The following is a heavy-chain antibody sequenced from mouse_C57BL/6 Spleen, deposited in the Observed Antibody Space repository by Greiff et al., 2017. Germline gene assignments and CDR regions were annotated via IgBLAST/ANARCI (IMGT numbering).Heavy chain of an antibody. J-gene: IGHJ4*01. CDR3: ARGGYALYYDAMDY. Sequence: EVKVEESGGGLVKPGGSLKLSCAASGFTFSSYAMSWVRQTPEKRLEWVATISDGGSYTYYPDNVKGRFTISRDNAKNNLYLQMSHLKSEDTAMYYCARGGYALYYDAMDYWGQGTSVTVSS. CDR2: ISDGGSYT. D-gene: IGHD2-2*01. CDR1: GFTFSSYA. V-gene: IGHV5-4*03.